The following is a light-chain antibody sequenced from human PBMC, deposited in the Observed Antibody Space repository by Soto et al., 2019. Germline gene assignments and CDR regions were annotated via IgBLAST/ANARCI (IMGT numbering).Light chain of an antibody. CDR2: EVS. Sequence: QSVLTQPASVSGSPGQSITISCTGTSSDVGGYNYVSWYQQHPGKAPKLMIYEVSNRPSGVSNRFSGSKSGNTASLTISGLQAEDEADYYSSSYTSSSTLNYVFGTGTKVTVL. V-gene: IGLV2-14*01. CDR3: SSYTSSSTLNYV. CDR1: SSDVGGYNY. J-gene: IGLJ1*01.